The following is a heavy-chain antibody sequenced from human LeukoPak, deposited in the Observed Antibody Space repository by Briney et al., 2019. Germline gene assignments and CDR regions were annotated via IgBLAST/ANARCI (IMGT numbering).Heavy chain of an antibody. D-gene: IGHD3-22*01. J-gene: IGHJ4*02. CDR1: GFTFSSYS. V-gene: IGHV3-21*01. CDR3: ARDSFYYDSSGPQG. CDR2: ISSSSSAM. Sequence: PGGSLRLSCVASGFTFSSYSMNWVRQAPGKGLEWVSSISSSSSAMYYADSVKGRFTISRDNAKNSLFLQMNSLRAEDTAGYYCARDSFYYDSSGPQGWGQGTLVTVSS.